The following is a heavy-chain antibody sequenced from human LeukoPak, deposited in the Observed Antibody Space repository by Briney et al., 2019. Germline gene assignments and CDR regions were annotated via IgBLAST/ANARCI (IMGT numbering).Heavy chain of an antibody. CDR3: ARVPRSYYYYYYMDA. J-gene: IGHJ6*03. CDR1: GGSISGYH. V-gene: IGHV4-59*01. CDR2: IYYSGSS. Sequence: SETLSLTCNVSGGSISGYHWSWIRQPPGKGLEWLGYIYYSGSSNYNPSLKSRVTISADTSKNQFSLKLSSVTAADTAVYYCARVPRSYYYYYYMDAWGKGTTVTVSS.